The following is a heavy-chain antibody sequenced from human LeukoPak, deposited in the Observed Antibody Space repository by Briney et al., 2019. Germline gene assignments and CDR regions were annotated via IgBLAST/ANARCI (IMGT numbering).Heavy chain of an antibody. Sequence: PGGSLRLSCAASGLTFSSYWMHWVRQAPGKGLVWVSRINSDGSSTSYADSVKGRFTISRDNAKNTLYLQMNSLRAEDTAVYYCARETSGWYLHAFDIWGQGTMVTVSS. D-gene: IGHD6-19*01. CDR1: GLTFSSYW. CDR3: ARETSGWYLHAFDI. CDR2: INSDGSST. J-gene: IGHJ3*02. V-gene: IGHV3-74*01.